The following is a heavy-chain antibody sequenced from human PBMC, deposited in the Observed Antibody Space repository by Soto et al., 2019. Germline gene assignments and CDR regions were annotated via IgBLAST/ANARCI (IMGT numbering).Heavy chain of an antibody. J-gene: IGHJ4*02. CDR3: TYLPYDIFTAYIWSYFDY. V-gene: IGHV3-15*01. CDR2: IKSKTDGGTR. Sequence: GGSLRLSCAASGFTFSNAWMSWVRQAPGKGPEWVGHIKSKTDGGTRDYAAPVKGRFTISRDDSKNTLYLQMNSLKIEDTAVYYCTYLPYDIFTAYIWSYFDYWGRGTLVTVSS. D-gene: IGHD3-9*01. CDR1: GFTFSNAW.